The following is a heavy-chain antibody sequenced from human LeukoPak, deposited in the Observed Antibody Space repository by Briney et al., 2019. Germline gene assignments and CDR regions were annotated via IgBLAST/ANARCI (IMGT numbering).Heavy chain of an antibody. V-gene: IGHV3-74*03. D-gene: IGHD3-22*01. CDR2: INEYGSDI. CDR1: GFTLSNSW. Sequence: PGGSLRLSCAASGFTLSNSWTHWVRQVPGKGLVWVSGINEYGSDITYADSVKGRFTIPRDNAKNTVYLQLSSLRDEDTAVYYCTNSGFYSSWGQGTLVTVSS. CDR3: TNSGFYSS. J-gene: IGHJ4*02.